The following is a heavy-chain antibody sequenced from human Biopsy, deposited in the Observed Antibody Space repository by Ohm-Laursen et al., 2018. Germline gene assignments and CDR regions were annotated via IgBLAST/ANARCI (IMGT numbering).Heavy chain of an antibody. D-gene: IGHD2-21*01. Sequence: SLRLSCAASGFTFSIYAMSWVRQAPGKGLEWISYITGSSSTIYYADSVKGRFTISRDNAKNSLYLQRNSLRAEDTAVYYCTRLAYYYYYGMDVWGQGTTVTVSS. V-gene: IGHV3-48*04. J-gene: IGHJ6*02. CDR3: TRLAYYYYYGMDV. CDR1: GFTFSIYA. CDR2: ITGSSSTI.